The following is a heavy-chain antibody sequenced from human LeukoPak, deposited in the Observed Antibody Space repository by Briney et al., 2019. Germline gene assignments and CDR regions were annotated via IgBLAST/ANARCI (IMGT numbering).Heavy chain of an antibody. V-gene: IGHV1-69*13. J-gene: IGHJ4*02. CDR1: GGTFSRYA. CDR2: IIPMFGIA. CDR3: ARDRPYTGGWRGFDY. D-gene: IGHD6-19*01. Sequence: SVKVSCKASGGTFSRYAISWVRQAPGQGLEWMGGIIPMFGIANYAQKFQGRATITADESTSTAYMELSSLRSEDTAVYYCARDRPYTGGWRGFDYWGQGTLVTVSS.